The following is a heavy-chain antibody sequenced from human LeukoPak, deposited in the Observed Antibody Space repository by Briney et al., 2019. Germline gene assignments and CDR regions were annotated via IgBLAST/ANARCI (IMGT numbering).Heavy chain of an antibody. CDR1: GGSFSGYY. CDR2: INHSGST. CDR3: ARGYYGDYSFDY. J-gene: IGHJ4*01. D-gene: IGHD4-17*01. V-gene: IGHV4-34*01. Sequence: SETLSLTCAVYGGSFSGYYWSWIRQPPGKGLEWIGEINHSGSTNYNPSLKSRVTISVDTSKNQFSLKLSSVTAADTAVYYCARGYYGDYSFDYWGHGTLVTVSS.